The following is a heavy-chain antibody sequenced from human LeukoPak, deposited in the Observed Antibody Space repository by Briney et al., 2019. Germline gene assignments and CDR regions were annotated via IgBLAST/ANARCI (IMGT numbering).Heavy chain of an antibody. D-gene: IGHD5/OR15-5a*01. CDR3: ARSRVYLVAVPVFGY. Sequence: GSVKVSCTASGYTFTGYYMHWVRQAPGQGLEWMGWITTNSGRTNYAQKVQGRVTMTRDTSISTAYMELSRLRSDDTAVYYCARSRVYLVAVPVFGYWGQGTLVTVSS. CDR1: GYTFTGYY. CDR2: ITTNSGRT. J-gene: IGHJ4*02. V-gene: IGHV1-2*02.